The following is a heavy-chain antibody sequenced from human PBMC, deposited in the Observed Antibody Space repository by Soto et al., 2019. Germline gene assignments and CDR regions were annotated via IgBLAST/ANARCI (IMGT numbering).Heavy chain of an antibody. J-gene: IGHJ4*02. D-gene: IGHD3-3*01. CDR2: IYYSGST. CDR1: GDSISSGDYY. CDR3: ASHYDFWSGYFDY. V-gene: IGHV4-30-4*01. Sequence: SETLSLTCTVSGDSISSGDYYWSWIRQPPGKGLEWIGYIYYSGSTYYNPSLKSRVTISVDTSKNQFSLKLSSVTSADTAVYYCASHYDFWSGYFDYWGQGTLVTVS.